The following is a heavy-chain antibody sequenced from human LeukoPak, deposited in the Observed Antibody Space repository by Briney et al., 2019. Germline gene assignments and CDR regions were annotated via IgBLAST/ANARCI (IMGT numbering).Heavy chain of an antibody. Sequence: GGSLRLSCAASGFTVSSKYMSWVRQAPGKGLEWVSVIYSGGSTYYADSVKGRFTISRDNSKNTLYLQMKGLRAEDTAVYFCARGRPGNSFDYWGQGTLVTVSS. CDR2: IYSGGST. J-gene: IGHJ4*02. V-gene: IGHV3-53*01. CDR1: GFTVSSKY. CDR3: ARGRPGNSFDY.